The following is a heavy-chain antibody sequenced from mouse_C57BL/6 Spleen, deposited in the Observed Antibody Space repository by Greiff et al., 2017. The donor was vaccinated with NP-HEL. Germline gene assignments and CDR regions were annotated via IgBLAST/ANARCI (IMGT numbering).Heavy chain of an antibody. D-gene: IGHD2-2*01. V-gene: IGHV7-3*01. Sequence: EVQLVESGGGLVQPGGSLSLSCAASGFTFTDYYMSWVRQPPGKALEWLGFIRNKANGYTKEYSASVKGRFTISRDNSQSILYLQMNALRAEDSATYYCAIYCCYDGFAYWGQGTLVTVSA. CDR2: IRNKANGYTK. J-gene: IGHJ3*01. CDR3: AIYCCYDGFAY. CDR1: GFTFTDYY.